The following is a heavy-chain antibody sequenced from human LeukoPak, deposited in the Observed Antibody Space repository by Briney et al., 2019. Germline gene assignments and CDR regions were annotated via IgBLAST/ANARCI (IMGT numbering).Heavy chain of an antibody. D-gene: IGHD4-23*01. J-gene: IGHJ4*02. CDR1: GGSVSSGSYY. V-gene: IGHV4-61*01. CDR3: ARDRHGGNRFDY. CDR2: IYYSGST. Sequence: PSETLSLTCTVCGGSVSSGSYYWSWIRQPPGKVLEWRGYIYYSGSTTYNPSLKSRVTISLDTSKSQFSLNLRSVTAADTAVYYCARDRHGGNRFDYWGQGTLVTVSS.